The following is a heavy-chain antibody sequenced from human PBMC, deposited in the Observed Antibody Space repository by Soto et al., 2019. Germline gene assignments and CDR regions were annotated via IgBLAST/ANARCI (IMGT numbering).Heavy chain of an antibody. CDR3: AKDYLRWAQS. V-gene: IGHV3-23*01. D-gene: IGHD1-26*01. J-gene: IGHJ5*02. Sequence: WGVLRLSCAASGFTFSDYGMSWVRQAPGKGLEWVSAISGSGSTFYADSVKGRFTISRDNSKNTLYLQMNSLRAEDTAVYYCAKDYLRWAQSWGQGTLVTVSS. CDR2: ISGSGST. CDR1: GFTFSDYG.